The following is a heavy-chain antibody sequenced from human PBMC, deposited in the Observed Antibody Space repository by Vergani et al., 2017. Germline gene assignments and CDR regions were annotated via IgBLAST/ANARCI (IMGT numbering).Heavy chain of an antibody. CDR2: INTNTGTP. J-gene: IGHJ4*02. D-gene: IGHD3-9*01. Sequence: QVQLVQSGSELKKPGASVKVSCEASGYTFTDYAMTWVRQAPGQGLEWMGWINTNTGTPTYAQGFTGRFVFSLDTSVSTAYLQINSLKAEDTAVFYCARDYLSDPYWLCDYWCQGTMFTVSS. CDR3: ARDYLSDPYWLCDY. V-gene: IGHV7-4-1*02. CDR1: GYTFTDYA.